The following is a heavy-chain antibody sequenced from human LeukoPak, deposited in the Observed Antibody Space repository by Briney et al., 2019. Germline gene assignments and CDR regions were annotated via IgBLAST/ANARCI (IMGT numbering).Heavy chain of an antibody. Sequence: PGGSLRLSCAASGFIFDDYAMHWVRQARGKGLEWVSGISWNSCTIGYADSVKGRFTISRDNAKDSLYLQMNSLRAEDTAVYYCLRGDRRDYWGQGTLVTVSS. J-gene: IGHJ4*02. D-gene: IGHD3-10*01. V-gene: IGHV3-9*01. CDR3: LRGDRRDY. CDR2: ISWNSCTI. CDR1: GFIFDDYA.